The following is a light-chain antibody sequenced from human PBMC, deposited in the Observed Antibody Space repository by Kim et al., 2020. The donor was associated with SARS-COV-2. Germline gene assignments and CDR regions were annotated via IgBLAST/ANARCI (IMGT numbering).Light chain of an antibody. CDR2: DAS. Sequence: VASGDGPTPTCRASEKMNTCVAWYQQRPGQAPRLLIYDASTRATGIPARFSGGGSGTEFPLTISSLQSEDFAIYFCQEYDNWPPNTFGQWTKLEI. CDR1: EKMNTC. J-gene: IGKJ2*01. CDR3: QEYDNWPPNT. V-gene: IGKV3-15*01.